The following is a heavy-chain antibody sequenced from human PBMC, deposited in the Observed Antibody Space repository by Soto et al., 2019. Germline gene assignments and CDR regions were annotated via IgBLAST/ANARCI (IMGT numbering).Heavy chain of an antibody. CDR3: ARAHYYGGSLDV. J-gene: IGHJ6*04. V-gene: IGHV4-59*01. Sequence: PSETLSLTCTVSGGSISSYYWSWIRQPPGKGLEWIGYIYYSGSTNYNPSLKSRVTISVDTSKNQFSLKLSSVTAADTAVYYCARAHYYGGSLDVWGKGTTVTVSS. D-gene: IGHD3-10*01. CDR2: IYYSGST. CDR1: GGSISSYY.